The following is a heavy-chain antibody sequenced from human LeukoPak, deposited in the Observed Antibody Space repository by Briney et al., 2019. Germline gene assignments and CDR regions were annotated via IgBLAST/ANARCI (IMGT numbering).Heavy chain of an antibody. V-gene: IGHV1-18*01. D-gene: IGHD4-23*01. Sequence: ASVKVSCKVSGYESTGYTFPKYGITWIREAPGQGLEWMGWISVRDGDTNYAQNIQDRATMTTDTPTRTFYMEVRSLRSDDTAVYYCARLKFGVNSSDKWGQGTLVTVSS. CDR2: ISVRDGDT. CDR1: GYESTGYTFPKYG. CDR3: ARLKFGVNSSDK. J-gene: IGHJ4*02.